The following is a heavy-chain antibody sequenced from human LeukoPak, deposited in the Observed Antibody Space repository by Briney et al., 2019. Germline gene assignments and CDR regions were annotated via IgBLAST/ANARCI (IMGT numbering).Heavy chain of an antibody. V-gene: IGHV3-23*01. CDR2: ISVSGGST. CDR3: AKGLRFLEWLSSFDY. J-gene: IGHJ4*02. Sequence: GGSLRLSCAASGFTFSSYAMNWVRQAPGKGLEWVSAISVSGGSTYYADSVKGRFTISRDNSKNTLYLQMNSLRAEDMALYYCAKGLRFLEWLSSFDYWGQGTLVTVSS. CDR1: GFTFSSYA. D-gene: IGHD3-3*01.